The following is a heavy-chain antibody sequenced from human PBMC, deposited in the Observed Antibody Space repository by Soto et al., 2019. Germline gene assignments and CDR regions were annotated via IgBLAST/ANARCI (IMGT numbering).Heavy chain of an antibody. J-gene: IGHJ6*02. CDR3: ARQGFGARHGLVDV. CDR2: MQYSGNS. V-gene: IGHV4-59*08. D-gene: IGHD3-10*01. Sequence: QVQLQVSGPGLVKPSETLSLTCSVSGGSISSYYCSWFRQPPGKGLEWVGHMQYSGNSDYNPSLRSRVTISVDTSTNQYSLSPRSVTAADTAPEGWARQGFGARHGLVDVWGQGTTVTVSS. CDR1: GGSISSYY.